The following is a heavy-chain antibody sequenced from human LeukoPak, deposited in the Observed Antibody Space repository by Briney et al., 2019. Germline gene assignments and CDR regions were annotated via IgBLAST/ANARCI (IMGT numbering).Heavy chain of an antibody. J-gene: IGHJ4*02. V-gene: IGHV3-21*01. CDR1: GFTFNSYS. CDR2: ISSSSLSYI. Sequence: GGSLRLSCAASGFTFNSYSMNWVRQAPGKGLEWVSSISSSSLSYIYYADSVKGRFTIFRDNAKNSLYLQMNSLRAEDTAVYYCARDRDSSSWSSRRVGDYFDYWGQGTLVTVSS. D-gene: IGHD6-13*01. CDR3: ARDRDSSSWSSRRVGDYFDY.